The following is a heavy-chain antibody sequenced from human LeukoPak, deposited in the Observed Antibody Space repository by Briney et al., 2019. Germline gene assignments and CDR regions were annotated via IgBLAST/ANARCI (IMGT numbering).Heavy chain of an antibody. D-gene: IGHD2-15*01. Sequence: GSLRLPCGASGFTFSSYALSWVRRAPGKGLEWGSGISGSGDNKYHADYVKGRLTISRDNSKNKPVLQKISMRAGDEAVVYCAKSGGLSASPRLCVDVWGQETPVTVSS. V-gene: IGHV3-23*01. CDR2: ISGSGDNK. CDR3: AKSGGLSASPRLCVDV. J-gene: IGHJ6*02. CDR1: GFTFSSYA.